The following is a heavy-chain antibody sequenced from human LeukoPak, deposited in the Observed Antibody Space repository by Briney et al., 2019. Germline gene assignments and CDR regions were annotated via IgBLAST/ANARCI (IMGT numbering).Heavy chain of an antibody. V-gene: IGHV4-61*10. CDR1: GGSISSGSYY. Sequence: SETLSLTCTVSGGSISSGSYYWSWIRQPAGKGLEWIGYIYYSGSTNYNPSLKSRVTISVDTSKNQFSLKLSSVTAADTAVYYCARERPYYYGSGSYYFYYYYMDVWGKGTTVTVSS. CDR2: IYYSGST. J-gene: IGHJ6*03. D-gene: IGHD3-10*01. CDR3: ARERPYYYGSGSYYFYYYYMDV.